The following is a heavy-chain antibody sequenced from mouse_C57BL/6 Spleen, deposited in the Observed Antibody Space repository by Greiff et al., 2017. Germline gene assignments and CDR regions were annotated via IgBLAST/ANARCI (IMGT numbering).Heavy chain of an antibody. CDR1: GYTFTSYW. Sequence: QVQLKQPGAELVKPGASVKLSCKASGYTFTSYWMQWVKQRPGQGLEWIGEIDPSASYTNYNQKFKGKATLTVDTSSSTAYMQLSSLTSEDSAVYYCARGSFTTVVGYWGQGTTLTVSS. CDR3: ARGSFTTVVGY. CDR2: IDPSASYT. D-gene: IGHD1-1*01. V-gene: IGHV1-50*01. J-gene: IGHJ2*01.